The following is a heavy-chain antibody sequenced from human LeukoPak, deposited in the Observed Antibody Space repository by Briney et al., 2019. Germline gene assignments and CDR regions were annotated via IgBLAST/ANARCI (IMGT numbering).Heavy chain of an antibody. CDR3: AAGGSYYYDSSGYYFTGFDY. CDR2: IRYDGSNK. V-gene: IGHV3-30*02. Sequence: QPGGSPRLSCAASGFTFSSYGMHWVRQAPGKGLEWVAFIRYDGSNKYYADSVKGRFTISRDNSKNTLYLQMNSLRAEDTAVYYCAAGGSYYYDSSGYYFTGFDYWGQGTLVTVSS. J-gene: IGHJ4*02. D-gene: IGHD3-22*01. CDR1: GFTFSSYG.